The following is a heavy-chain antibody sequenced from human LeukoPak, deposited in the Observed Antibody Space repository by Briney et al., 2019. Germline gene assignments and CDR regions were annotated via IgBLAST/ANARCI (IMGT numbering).Heavy chain of an antibody. V-gene: IGHV4-4*09. D-gene: IGHD5-24*01. CDR1: GSSIGTYS. CDR3: ARHRAKMATITDDTFDM. Sequence: SETLSLTCTVSGSSIGTYSWSWIRQPPGKGLEWIGYIYTSGSTHYNPSLKSRVTMSLDTSKNQFSLRLTSVTAADTAVFYCARHRAKMATITDDTFDMWGRGTMVTVSS. J-gene: IGHJ3*02. CDR2: IYTSGST.